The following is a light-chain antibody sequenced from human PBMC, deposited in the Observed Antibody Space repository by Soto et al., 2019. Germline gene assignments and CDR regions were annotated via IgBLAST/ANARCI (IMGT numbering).Light chain of an antibody. J-gene: IGLJ1*01. CDR3: NSYTSNNNYV. V-gene: IGLV2-14*03. CDR1: SSDVGAFNY. CDR2: DVS. Sequence: QSALTQPASVSGSPGQAITISCSGTSSDVGAFNYVSWYQQHPGKAPKLMIYDVSNRPSGVSNRFSGSKSGNTASLTISGLRAQDEADYYCNSYTSNNNYVSGNGTKVT.